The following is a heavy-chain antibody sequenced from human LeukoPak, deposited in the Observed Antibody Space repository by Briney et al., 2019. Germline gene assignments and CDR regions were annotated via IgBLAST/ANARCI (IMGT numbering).Heavy chain of an antibody. D-gene: IGHD6-13*01. CDR3: AKDSGQQLDEGWFDP. CDR1: GFTFSSYA. CDR2: ISGSGGST. Sequence: GRSLRLSCAASGFTFSSYAMSWVSQDPGKGLEWVSVISGSGGSTYYADSVKGRFTISRDNAKNTLYLQMNSLRAEDTAVYYCAKDSGQQLDEGWFDPWGQGTLVTVSS. J-gene: IGHJ5*02. V-gene: IGHV3-23*01.